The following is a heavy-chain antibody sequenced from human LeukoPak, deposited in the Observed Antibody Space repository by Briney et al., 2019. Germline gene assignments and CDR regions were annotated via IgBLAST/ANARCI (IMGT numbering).Heavy chain of an antibody. CDR2: IYYSGST. CDR3: ARVIVSDAFDI. J-gene: IGHJ3*02. CDR1: GGAISSYY. Sequence: SETLSLTCTVSGGAISSYYWTWIRQPPGKGLGWIGYIYYSGSTNYNPSLKSRVTISLDTSKNQFSLKLSSVTAADTAVYYCARVIVSDAFDIWGQGTTVTVSS. D-gene: IGHD2/OR15-2a*01. V-gene: IGHV4-59*01.